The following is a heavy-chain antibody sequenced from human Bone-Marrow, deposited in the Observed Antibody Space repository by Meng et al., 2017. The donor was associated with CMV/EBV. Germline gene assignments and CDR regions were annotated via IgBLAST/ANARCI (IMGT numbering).Heavy chain of an antibody. Sequence: GESLKISCAASGFTYSSFWMTWVRQAPGKGQEWVANIKEDGSEKYYVDSVKGRFTISRDNAKNSLYLQMNRLRAEDTAVYYCARGWSGRYGDWGRGTLVTVSS. V-gene: IGHV3-7*01. CDR1: GFTYSSFW. J-gene: IGHJ4*02. D-gene: IGHD1-26*01. CDR3: ARGWSGRYGD. CDR2: IKEDGSEK.